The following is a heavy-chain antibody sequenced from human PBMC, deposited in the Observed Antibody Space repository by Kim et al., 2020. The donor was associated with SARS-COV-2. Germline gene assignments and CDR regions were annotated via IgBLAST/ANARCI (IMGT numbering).Heavy chain of an antibody. J-gene: IGHJ4*02. V-gene: IGHV4-31*02. CDR3: ARGATVTPYFDY. Sequence: YYTPSPKSRVTNSRDTSKNPFSLKLGSVAGADTAVYYCARGATVTPYFDYWGQGTLVTVSS. D-gene: IGHD4-17*01.